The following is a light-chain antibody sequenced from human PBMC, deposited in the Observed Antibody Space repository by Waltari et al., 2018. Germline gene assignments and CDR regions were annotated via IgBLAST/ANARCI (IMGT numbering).Light chain of an antibody. J-gene: IGLJ2*01. CDR3: SSHAVTNNAHVV. CDR1: SSDIGGYNY. CDR2: EVS. Sequence: QSALTQPPSASGSPGQSVTISCTGTSSDIGGYNYVSWYQQHPGKVPKLMIYEVSKRPSGVPDRFSGSKSGNTASLTVSGLQAEDEADYYCSSHAVTNNAHVVFGGGTKLTVL. V-gene: IGLV2-8*01.